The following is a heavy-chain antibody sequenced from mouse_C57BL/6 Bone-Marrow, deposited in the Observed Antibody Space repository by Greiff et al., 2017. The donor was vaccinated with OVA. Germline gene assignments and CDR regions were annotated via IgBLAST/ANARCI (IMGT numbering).Heavy chain of an antibody. CDR2: IDPETGGT. J-gene: IGHJ4*01. V-gene: IGHV1-15*01. CDR1: GYTFTDYE. Sequence: VQLQQSGAELVRPGASVTLSCKASGYTFTDYEMHWVKQTPVHGLEWIGAIDPETGGTAYNQKFKGKAILTADKSSSTAYMELRSLTSEDSAVYYCAINYADYAMDYWGQGTSVTVSS. CDR3: AINYADYAMDY. D-gene: IGHD1-1*01.